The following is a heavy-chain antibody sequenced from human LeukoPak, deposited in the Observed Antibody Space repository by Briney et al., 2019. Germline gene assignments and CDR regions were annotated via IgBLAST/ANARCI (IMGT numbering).Heavy chain of an antibody. D-gene: IGHD6-19*01. CDR3: AKVGDSSGWTYNWFDP. V-gene: IGHV3-30*18. CDR2: ISYDGSNK. CDR1: GFTFSSYG. Sequence: PGGSLRLSCAASGFTFSSYGMHWVCQAPGKGLEWVAVISYDGSNKYYADSVKGRFTISRDNSKNTLYLQMNSLRAEDTAVYYCAKVGDSSGWTYNWFDPWGQGTLVTVSS. J-gene: IGHJ5*02.